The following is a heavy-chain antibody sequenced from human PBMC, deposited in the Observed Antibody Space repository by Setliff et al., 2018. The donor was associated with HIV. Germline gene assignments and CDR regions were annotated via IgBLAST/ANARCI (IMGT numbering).Heavy chain of an antibody. Sequence: ASVKVSCKASGYTFTGHYMHWVRQAPGQGLEWMGRINPNSGGTNYAQKFQGKFTMTRDTSISTAYMELSSLRSDDTAVYYCLRVPYSSGYWGQGTLVTVSS. D-gene: IGHD6-19*01. J-gene: IGHJ4*02. V-gene: IGHV1-2*06. CDR1: GYTFTGHY. CDR3: LRVPYSSGY. CDR2: INPNSGGT.